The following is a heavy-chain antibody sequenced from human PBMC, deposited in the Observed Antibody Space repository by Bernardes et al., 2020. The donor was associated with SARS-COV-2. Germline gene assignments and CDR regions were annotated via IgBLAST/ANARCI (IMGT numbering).Heavy chain of an antibody. J-gene: IGHJ4*02. Sequence: GRSLRLSCAASGFTFSSYWMHWVRQAPGKGLMWVSRINSDGSTTTYADSVKGRFTISRDNTKNTLYLQMNSLRAEDTGVYYCVRGPSDGHGRFEYWGQGTLGTVSS. CDR3: VRGPSDGHGRFEY. V-gene: IGHV3-74*01. CDR2: INSDGSTT. CDR1: GFTFSSYW.